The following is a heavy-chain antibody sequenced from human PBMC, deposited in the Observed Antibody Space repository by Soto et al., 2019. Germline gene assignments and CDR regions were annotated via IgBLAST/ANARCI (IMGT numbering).Heavy chain of an antibody. J-gene: IGHJ6*02. CDR3: AKDKGSSSPPYYYYHGMDV. D-gene: IGHD6-13*01. Sequence: QVQLVESGGGVVQPGRSLRLSCAASGFTFSSYGMHWVRQAPGKGLEWVAVISYDGSNKYYADSVKGRFTISRDNSKNTLYLQMNSLRAEDTAVYYCAKDKGSSSPPYYYYHGMDVWGQGTTVTVSS. V-gene: IGHV3-30*18. CDR1: GFTFSSYG. CDR2: ISYDGSNK.